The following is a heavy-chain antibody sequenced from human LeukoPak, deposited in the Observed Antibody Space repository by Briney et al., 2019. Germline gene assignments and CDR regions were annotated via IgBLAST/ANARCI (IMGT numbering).Heavy chain of an antibody. CDR3: AKDAGGKYFDWFSDY. CDR1: GFTFSSYG. Sequence: PGGSLRLSCAASGFTFSSYGMHWVRQAPGKGLEWAAVISYDGSNKYYADSVKGRFTISRDNSKNTLYLQMNSLRAEDTAVYYCAKDAGGKYFDWFSDYWGQGTLVTVSS. V-gene: IGHV3-30*18. D-gene: IGHD3-9*01. CDR2: ISYDGSNK. J-gene: IGHJ4*02.